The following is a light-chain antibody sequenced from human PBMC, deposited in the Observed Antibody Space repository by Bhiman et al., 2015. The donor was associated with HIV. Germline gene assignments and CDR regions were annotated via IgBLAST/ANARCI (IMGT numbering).Light chain of an antibody. CDR2: DVS. Sequence: QSALTQPASVSGSPGQSITISCTGTGSDVGGYNYVSWYQHHPGKAPKLMIYDVSKRPSGVSNRFSGSKSGNTASLTISGLQAEDEADYYCCSYAGSSPWVFGGGTKLTVL. CDR1: GSDVGGYNY. CDR3: CSYAGSSPWV. V-gene: IGLV2-23*02. J-gene: IGLJ3*02.